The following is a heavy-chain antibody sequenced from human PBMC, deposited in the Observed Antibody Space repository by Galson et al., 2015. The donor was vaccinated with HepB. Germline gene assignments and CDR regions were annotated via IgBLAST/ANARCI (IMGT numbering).Heavy chain of an antibody. Sequence: TLSLTCTVSGGSISNYYWSWIRQPAGKGLEWIGRIYTSGSTNYNPSLKSRVTMSVDTSKNQFSLKLSSVTAADTAVYFCARAAHSGSYYRVEYFQHWGQGTLVTVSS. CDR1: GGSISNYY. J-gene: IGHJ1*01. D-gene: IGHD1-26*01. CDR2: IYTSGST. CDR3: ARAAHSGSYYRVEYFQH. V-gene: IGHV4-4*07.